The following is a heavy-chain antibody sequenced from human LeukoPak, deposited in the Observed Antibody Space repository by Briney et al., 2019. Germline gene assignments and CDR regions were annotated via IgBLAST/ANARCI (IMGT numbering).Heavy chain of an antibody. V-gene: IGHV4-34*01. J-gene: IGHJ3*01. CDR2: INHSGST. D-gene: IGHD3-22*01. CDR1: GRSFSGYY. Sequence: SETLSLTCAVYGRSFSGYYWSWIRQTPGKGLEWIGEINHSGSTTYNPSLESRVTISVDTSKNQFSLKLSSVTAADTALYYCARRTSGYYYLDAFDVWGQGTMVTVSS. CDR3: ARRTSGYYYLDAFDV.